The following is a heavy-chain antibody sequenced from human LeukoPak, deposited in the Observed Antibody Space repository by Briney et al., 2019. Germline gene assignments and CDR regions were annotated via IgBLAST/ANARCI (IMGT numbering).Heavy chain of an antibody. CDR1: GGTFSSYA. D-gene: IGHD1-7*01. CDR2: IIPILGIA. J-gene: IGHJ6*02. V-gene: IGHV1-69*04. CDR3: ARRGTTDYYYYGMDV. Sequence: GASVKVSCKASGGTFSSYAISWVRQAPGQGLEWMGRIIPILGIANYAQKFQGRVTMTTDTSTSTAYMELRSLRSDDTAVYYCARRGTTDYYYYGMDVWGQGTTVTVSS.